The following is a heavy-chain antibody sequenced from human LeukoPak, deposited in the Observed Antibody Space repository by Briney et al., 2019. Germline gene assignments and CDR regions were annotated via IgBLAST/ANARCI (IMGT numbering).Heavy chain of an antibody. D-gene: IGHD6-13*01. CDR3: ARNSDVLAAAIGTGGWFDP. CDR2: IIPIFGTA. CDR1: GGTFSSYA. J-gene: IGHJ5*02. Sequence: ASVKVSCKASGGTFSSYAISWVRQAPGQGLVWMGGIIPIFGTANYAQKFQGRVTITTDESTSTAYMELSSLRSEDTAVYYCARNSDVLAAAIGTGGWFDPWGQGTLVTVSS. V-gene: IGHV1-69*05.